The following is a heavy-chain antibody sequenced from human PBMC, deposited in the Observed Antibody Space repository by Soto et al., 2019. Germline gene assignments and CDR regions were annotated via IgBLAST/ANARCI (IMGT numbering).Heavy chain of an antibody. V-gene: IGHV1-8*01. CDR3: AXERSAAGTGWFDP. CDR2: MNPNSGNT. CDR1: GYTFTSYD. Sequence: QVQLVQSGAEVKKPGASVKVSCKASGYTFTSYDINWVRQATGQGLEWMGWMNPNSGNTGYAQKFQGRVTMTRNTXXXXXXXXXXXXXXXXXXVYYCAXERSAAGTGWFDPWGQGTLVTVSS. D-gene: IGHD6-13*01. J-gene: IGHJ5*02.